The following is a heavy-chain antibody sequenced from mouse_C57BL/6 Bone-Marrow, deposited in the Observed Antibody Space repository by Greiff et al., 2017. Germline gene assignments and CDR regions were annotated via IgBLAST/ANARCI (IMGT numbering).Heavy chain of an antibody. V-gene: IGHV1-64*01. CDR1: GYTFTSYW. CDR3: AILRDWYFDV. D-gene: IGHD1-1*01. Sequence: VQLQQSGAELVKPGASVKLSCKASGYTFTSYWMHWVKQRPGQGLEWIGMIHPNSGSTNYNEKFKSKATLTVDKSSSTAYMQLSSLTSEDSAVYYCAILRDWYFDVWGTGTTVTVSS. J-gene: IGHJ1*03. CDR2: IHPNSGST.